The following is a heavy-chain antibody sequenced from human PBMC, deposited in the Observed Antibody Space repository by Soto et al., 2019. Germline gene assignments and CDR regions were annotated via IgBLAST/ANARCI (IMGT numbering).Heavy chain of an antibody. CDR2: ISSSSSTI. D-gene: IGHD4-17*01. J-gene: IGHJ4*02. Sequence: GGSLRLSCAASGFTFSSYSMNWVRQAPGKGLEWVSYISSSSSTIYYADSVKGRFTISRDNAKNSLYLQMNSLRAEDTAVYYCAREGGAYGDDLDYWGQGTLVTVSS. V-gene: IGHV3-48*01. CDR1: GFTFSSYS. CDR3: AREGGAYGDDLDY.